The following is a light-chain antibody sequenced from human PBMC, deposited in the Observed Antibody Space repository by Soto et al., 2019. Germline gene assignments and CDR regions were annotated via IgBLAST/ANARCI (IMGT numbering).Light chain of an antibody. J-gene: IGKJ4*01. Sequence: DNQMTQSPSSLSASVGDRVTITCRASQSISSYLNWYQLKPGKAPKLLIYAASNFQSGVPSRFSGSGSGTDFTLTISSLQPEDFATYYCQQSDSMPPTFGGGTKVEIK. CDR3: QQSDSMPPT. CDR2: AAS. CDR1: QSISSY. V-gene: IGKV1-39*01.